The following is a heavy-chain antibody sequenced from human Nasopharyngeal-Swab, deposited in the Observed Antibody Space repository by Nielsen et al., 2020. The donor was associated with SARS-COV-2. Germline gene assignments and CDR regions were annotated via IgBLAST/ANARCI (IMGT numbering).Heavy chain of an antibody. J-gene: IGHJ5*02. CDR3: ARDGVPNYYDSSGYYNWFDP. CDR1: GGTFSSYA. Sequence: SVKVPCKASGGTFSSYAISWVRQAPGQGLEWMGGIIPIFGTANYAQKFQGRVTITADESTSTAYMELSSLRSEDTAVYYCARDGVPNYYDSSGYYNWFDPWGQGTLVTVSS. V-gene: IGHV1-69*13. D-gene: IGHD3-22*01. CDR2: IIPIFGTA.